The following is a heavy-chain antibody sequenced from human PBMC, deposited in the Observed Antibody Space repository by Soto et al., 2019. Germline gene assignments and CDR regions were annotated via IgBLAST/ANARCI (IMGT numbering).Heavy chain of an antibody. V-gene: IGHV2-70*04. CDR2: IDWDDDK. Sequence: SGPTLMNPTQTLTLTCTFSGFSLSTSGMRVSWIRQSPGKALEWLARIDWDDDKFYSTSLKTRLTVSKDTSKNQVVLTMTNMDPVDTGTYYCARMGTSYYYYALDVSGQGTTVTVSS. CDR3: ARMGTSYYYYALDV. CDR1: GFSLSTSGMR. J-gene: IGHJ6*02. D-gene: IGHD1-1*01.